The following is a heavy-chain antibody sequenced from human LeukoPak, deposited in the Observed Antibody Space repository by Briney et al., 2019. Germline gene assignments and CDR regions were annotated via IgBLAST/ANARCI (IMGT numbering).Heavy chain of an antibody. Sequence: GGSLRLSCAASGLTVSSNYMSWVRQAPGKGLEWVSVIYSGGSTYYADSVKGRFTISRDSSKNTLYLQMNSLRAEDTAVYYCARERDSSSRDAFDIWGQGTMVTVSS. CDR1: GLTVSSNY. V-gene: IGHV3-53*01. CDR3: ARERDSSSRDAFDI. D-gene: IGHD6-13*01. CDR2: IYSGGST. J-gene: IGHJ3*02.